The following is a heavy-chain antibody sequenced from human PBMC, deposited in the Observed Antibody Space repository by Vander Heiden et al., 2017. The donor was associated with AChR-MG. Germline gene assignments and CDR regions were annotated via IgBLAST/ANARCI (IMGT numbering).Heavy chain of an antibody. CDR2: IIPIFGTA. CDR3: ARDWGPSLHGGELSFNYFDY. Sequence: QVQLVQSGAAVKKPGSSVKVSCKASGGTFSSYAISGVRQAPGQGLEWMGGIIPIFGTANYAQKFQGRVTITADKSTSTAYMERSRMRSEETAVYYCARDWGPSLHGGELSFNYFDYWGQGTLVTVSS. CDR1: GGTFSSYA. J-gene: IGHJ4*02. D-gene: IGHD3-16*02. V-gene: IGHV1-69*06.